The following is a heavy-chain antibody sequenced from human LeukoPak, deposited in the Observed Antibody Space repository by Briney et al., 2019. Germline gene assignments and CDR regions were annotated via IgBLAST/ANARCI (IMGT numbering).Heavy chain of an antibody. CDR2: INHSGST. D-gene: IGHD3-3*01. CDR1: GGSFSGYY. CDR3: VYFWSGYSN. Sequence: SETLSLTCSVYGGSFSGYYWTWIRQPPGKGLQWIGEINHSGSTSYNPSLKSRVTISVDTSKNQFSLKLSSVTAADTAVYYCVYFWSGYSNLGQGTLVTVSS. V-gene: IGHV4-34*01. J-gene: IGHJ4*02.